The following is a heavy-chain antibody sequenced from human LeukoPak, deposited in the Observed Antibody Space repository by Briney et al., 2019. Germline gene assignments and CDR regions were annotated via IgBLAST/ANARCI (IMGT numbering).Heavy chain of an antibody. Sequence: PSETLSLTCNVSGGSITNSDYYWGWIRQPPGNGLEWIGTIDYSGTTYSNPSLKSRVTIPLDPSRNHFSLKLSSVTASDTAVYYCASLTHSYYSYPACYYPYYYLDVWGKGTTVTVSS. CDR3: ASLTHSYYSYPACYYPYYYLDV. CDR2: IDYSGTT. D-gene: IGHD3-22*01. J-gene: IGHJ6*03. CDR1: GGSITNSDYY. V-gene: IGHV4-39*02.